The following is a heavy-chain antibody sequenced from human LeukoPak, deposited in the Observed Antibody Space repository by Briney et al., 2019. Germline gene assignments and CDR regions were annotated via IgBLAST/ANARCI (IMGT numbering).Heavy chain of an antibody. CDR3: ARDGRVAAVFDY. V-gene: IGHV1-69*13. Sequence: SVKVSCKASGYTFTGYYMHWVRQAPGQGLEWMGGIIPIFGTANYAQKFQGRVTITADESTSTAYMELSSLRSEDTAVYYCARDGRVAAVFDYWGQGTLVTVSS. J-gene: IGHJ4*02. CDR1: GYTFTGYY. CDR2: IIPIFGTA. D-gene: IGHD6-19*01.